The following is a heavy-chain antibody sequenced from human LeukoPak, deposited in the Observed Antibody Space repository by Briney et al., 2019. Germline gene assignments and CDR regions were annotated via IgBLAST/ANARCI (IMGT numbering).Heavy chain of an antibody. J-gene: IGHJ4*02. CDR2: IRYDGSNK. D-gene: IGHD3-22*01. CDR1: GFTFSSYG. CDR3: AKEGVALSYYDSSGYYYFDY. V-gene: IGHV3-30*02. Sequence: GGSLRLSCAASGFTFSSYGMHWVRQAPGKGLEWVAFIRYDGSNKYYADSVKGRFTISRDNSKNTLYLQMNSLRAEDTAVYYCAKEGVALSYYDSSGYYYFDYWGQGTLVTVSS.